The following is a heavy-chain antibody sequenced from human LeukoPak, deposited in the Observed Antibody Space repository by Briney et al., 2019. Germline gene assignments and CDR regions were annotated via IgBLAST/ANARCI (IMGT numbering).Heavy chain of an antibody. V-gene: IGHV3-30-3*01. Sequence: GGSLRLSCAASGLTFSSYAMHWVRQAPGKGLEWVAVISYDGSNKYYADSVKGRFTISRDNSKNTLYLQMNSLRAEDTAVYYCARAGGIAAPPIDPWGQGTLVTVSS. D-gene: IGHD6-13*01. CDR2: ISYDGSNK. CDR3: ARAGGIAAPPIDP. CDR1: GLTFSSYA. J-gene: IGHJ5*02.